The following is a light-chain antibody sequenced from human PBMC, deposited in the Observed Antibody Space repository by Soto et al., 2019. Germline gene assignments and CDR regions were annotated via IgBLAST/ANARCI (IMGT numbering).Light chain of an antibody. CDR1: QSINSW. Sequence: DIQMTQSPSTLSASVGDRVTITCRASQSINSWLAWYQQKPGKAPKLLIYKASSLQNGVSSRFSGSGSGTEFTLTIRRLQPEDFATYYCQQYHILPLAFGGGTKVEIK. CDR3: QQYHILPLA. J-gene: IGKJ4*01. CDR2: KAS. V-gene: IGKV1-5*03.